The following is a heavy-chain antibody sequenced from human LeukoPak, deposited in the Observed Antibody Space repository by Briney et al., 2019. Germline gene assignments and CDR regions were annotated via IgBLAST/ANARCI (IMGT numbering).Heavy chain of an antibody. J-gene: IGHJ6*03. D-gene: IGHD6-19*01. CDR1: GGTFSSYA. Sequence: SVKVSCKASGGTFSSYAISWVRQAPGQGLEWMGGIIPIFDTANYAQKFQARVTITADESTSTAYMELSSLRSEDTAVYYCARTAVAGFYYYYMDVWGKGTTVTVSS. V-gene: IGHV1-69*01. CDR2: IIPIFDTA. CDR3: ARTAVAGFYYYYMDV.